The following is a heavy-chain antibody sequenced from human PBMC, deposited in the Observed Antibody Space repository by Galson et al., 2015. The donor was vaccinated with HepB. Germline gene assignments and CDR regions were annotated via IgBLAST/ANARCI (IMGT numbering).Heavy chain of an antibody. CDR1: GYTFTSYG. V-gene: IGHV1-18*01. D-gene: IGHD4-17*01. J-gene: IGHJ2*01. Sequence: SVKVSCKASGYTFTSYGISWVRQAPGQGLEWMGWISAYNGNTNYAQKLQGRVTITRDTSASTAYMELSSLRSEDTAVYYCARETTVTNEGNWYFDLWGRGTLVTVSS. CDR2: ISAYNGNT. CDR3: ARETTVTNEGNWYFDL.